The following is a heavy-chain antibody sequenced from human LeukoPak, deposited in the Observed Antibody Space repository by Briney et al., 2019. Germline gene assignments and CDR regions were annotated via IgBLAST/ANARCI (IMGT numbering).Heavy chain of an antibody. Sequence: SETLSLTCTVSGGSISSYYWSWIRQPPGKGLEWIGYIYYSGSTNYNPSLKSRVTISVDTSKNQFSLKLSSVTAADTAVYYCARAWCGDCYGDLYFLFDYSGQGTLVTVSS. CDR3: ARAWCGDCYGDLYFLFDY. CDR1: GGSISSYY. CDR2: IYYSGST. J-gene: IGHJ4*02. D-gene: IGHD2-21*02. V-gene: IGHV4-59*01.